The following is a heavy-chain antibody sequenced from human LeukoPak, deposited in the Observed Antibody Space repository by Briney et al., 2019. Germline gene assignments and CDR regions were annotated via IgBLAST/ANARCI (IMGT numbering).Heavy chain of an antibody. J-gene: IGHJ6*02. CDR3: ASGVIVPSAIKSSWDV. CDR1: GFNVSTNY. CDR2: MYTAGRT. V-gene: IGHV3-66*01. D-gene: IGHD2-2*01. Sequence: QPGGSLRLSCAASGFNVSTNYMTWVRQAAGMGPEWVSVMYTAGRTYYAESVKGRFTISRDNSKNMIYLQMNSLRVEDTGVYYCASGVIVPSAIKSSWDVWGQGTTVTVSS.